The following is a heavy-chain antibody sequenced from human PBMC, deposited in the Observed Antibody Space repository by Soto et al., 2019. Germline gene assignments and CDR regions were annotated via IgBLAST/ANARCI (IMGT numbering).Heavy chain of an antibody. V-gene: IGHV1-2*02. CDR3: AKDGRNCSGGSCHQGH. CDR2: INPISGGT. D-gene: IGHD2-15*01. CDR1: GYTFTGHH. Sequence: ASVKVSCKTSGYTFTGHHIHWVRQAPGQGLEWMGWINPISGGTKYREKFQGRVSITRDKSSSTAYMELSSLTSDDSAVYYCAKDGRNCSGGSCHQGHWGQATLFTVS. J-gene: IGHJ4*02.